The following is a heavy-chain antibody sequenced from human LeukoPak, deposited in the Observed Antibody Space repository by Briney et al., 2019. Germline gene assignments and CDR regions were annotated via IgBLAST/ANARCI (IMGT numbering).Heavy chain of an antibody. D-gene: IGHD3-16*01. CDR2: LNEDGGIT. Sequence: GGSLRLSCEGSGYSFSSFWMHRVRQAPGEGLVWVSRLNEDGGITNYADFAKGRFTISRDNARNTLYLQMNSLSADDTAVYYCTRDIGGRSAYWGQGALVTVSS. J-gene: IGHJ4*02. V-gene: IGHV3-74*01. CDR1: GYSFSSFW. CDR3: TRDIGGRSAY.